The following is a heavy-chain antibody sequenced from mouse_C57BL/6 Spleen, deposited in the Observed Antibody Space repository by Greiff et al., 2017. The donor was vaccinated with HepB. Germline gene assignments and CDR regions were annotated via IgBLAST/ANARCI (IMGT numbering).Heavy chain of an antibody. CDR1: GYTFTDYY. J-gene: IGHJ4*01. D-gene: IGHD4-1*01. Sequence: QVQLQQSGAELVRPGASVKLSCKASGYTFTDYYINWVKQRPGQGLEWIARIYPGSGNTYYNEKFKGKATLTAEKSSSTAYMQLSSLTSEDSAVYFCARSEILGLLAMDYWGQGTSVTVSS. CDR2: IYPGSGNT. V-gene: IGHV1-76*01. CDR3: ARSEILGLLAMDY.